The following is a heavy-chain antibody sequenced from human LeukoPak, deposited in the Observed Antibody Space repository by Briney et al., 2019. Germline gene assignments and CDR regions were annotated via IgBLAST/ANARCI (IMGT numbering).Heavy chain of an antibody. V-gene: IGHV3-7*01. CDR2: IKEDGSEQ. J-gene: IGHJ4*02. Sequence: GGPLRLSCAASGFTFSRYWMSWVRQAPGKGLEWVANIKEDGSEQYYPDSVKGRFTISRDNVKNSLYLQINSLRAEDTAVYYCARDSFETDIDYWGQGTLVTVSS. CDR1: GFTFSRYW. D-gene: IGHD1-14*01. CDR3: ARDSFETDIDY.